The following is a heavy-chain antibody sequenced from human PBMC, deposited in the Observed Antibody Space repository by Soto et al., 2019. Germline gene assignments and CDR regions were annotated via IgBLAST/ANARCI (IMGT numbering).Heavy chain of an antibody. CDR3: AKIVTRRSLVPFFDQ. V-gene: IGHV3-9*01. CDR2: ISWDSGSI. D-gene: IGHD2-21*01. J-gene: IGHJ4*02. Sequence: QLVESGGGLVQPGRSLRLSCVASGFRFDEYAIHWVRQAPGKGLEWVSGISWDSGSINYAGSVRGRFTVSRDNAKNSLYLHMTSLRSEDTAFYYCAKIVTRRSLVPFFDQWGQGALVSVSS. CDR1: GFRFDEYA.